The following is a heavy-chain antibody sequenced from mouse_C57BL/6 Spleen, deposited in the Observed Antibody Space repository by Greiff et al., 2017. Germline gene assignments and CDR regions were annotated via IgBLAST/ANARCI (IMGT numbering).Heavy chain of an antibody. J-gene: IGHJ2*01. D-gene: IGHD2-4*01. CDR3: ARDDDLNYFDY. CDR1: GYTFTDYY. Sequence: QVQLQQSGAELVRPGASVKLSCKASGYTFTDYYINWVKQRPGQGLEWIARIYPGSGNTYYNDKFKGKATLTAEKSSSTAYMQLSSLTSEDSAVYCCARDDDLNYFDYWGQGTTLTVSS. CDR2: IYPGSGNT. V-gene: IGHV1-76*01.